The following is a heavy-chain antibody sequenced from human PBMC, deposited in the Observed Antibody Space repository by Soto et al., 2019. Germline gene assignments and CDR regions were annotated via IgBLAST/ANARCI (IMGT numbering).Heavy chain of an antibody. J-gene: IGHJ6*02. CDR1: GFTFSSYS. CDR3: ARDPPGGSPRGGYYYYGMDV. D-gene: IGHD2-15*01. V-gene: IGHV3-48*02. CDR2: ISSSSSTI. Sequence: GGSLRLSCAASGFTFSSYSMNWVRQAPGKGLEWVSYISSSSSTIYYADSVKGRFTISRDNAKDSLYLQMNSLRDEDTAVYYCARDPPGGSPRGGYYYYGMDVWGQGTTVTVSS.